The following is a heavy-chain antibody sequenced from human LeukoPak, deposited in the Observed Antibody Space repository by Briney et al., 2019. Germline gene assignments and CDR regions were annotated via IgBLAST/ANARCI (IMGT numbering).Heavy chain of an antibody. D-gene: IGHD4-17*01. J-gene: IGHJ2*01. Sequence: PSETLSLTCTVSGGSISSSSYYWGWIRQPPGKGLEWIGSIYYSGSTYYNPSLKSRATISVDTSKNQFSLKLSSVTAADTAVYYCARPHDYGDPRYFDLWGRGTLVTVSS. CDR2: IYYSGST. CDR3: ARPHDYGDPRYFDL. V-gene: IGHV4-39*01. CDR1: GGSISSSSYY.